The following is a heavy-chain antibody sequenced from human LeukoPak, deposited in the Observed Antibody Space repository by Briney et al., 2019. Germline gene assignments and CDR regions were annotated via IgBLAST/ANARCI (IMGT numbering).Heavy chain of an antibody. D-gene: IGHD6-6*01. CDR3: ARCTEQLVPDAFDI. Sequence: GESLKISCQGSGYSFTNYWIGWVRQMPGKGLEWMGIIYPGDSDTRYSPSFQGQVTISADKSISTAYLQWSSLKASDTAMYYCARCTEQLVPDAFDIWGQGTMVTVSS. J-gene: IGHJ3*02. V-gene: IGHV5-51*01. CDR2: IYPGDSDT. CDR1: GYSFTNYW.